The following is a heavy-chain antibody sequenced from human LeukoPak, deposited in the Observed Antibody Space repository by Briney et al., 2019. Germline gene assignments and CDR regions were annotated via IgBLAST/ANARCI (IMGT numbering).Heavy chain of an antibody. CDR3: ARGVTGSLSGLYGMDV. J-gene: IGHJ6*02. Sequence: GGSLRLSCAASEFTFSSYEMNWVRQAPGKGLEWVSGISDGGSRTYYADSVKGRFTVSRDNAKNTLYLQMNRLRAEYTAVYYCARGVTGSLSGLYGMDVWGQGTTVTVSS. CDR2: ISDGGSRT. V-gene: IGHV3-23*01. D-gene: IGHD2-21*02. CDR1: EFTFSSYE.